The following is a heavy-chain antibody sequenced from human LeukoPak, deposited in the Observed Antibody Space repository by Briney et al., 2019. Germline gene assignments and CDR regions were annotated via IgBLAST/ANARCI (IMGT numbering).Heavy chain of an antibody. CDR3: AREEQWLGNDY. V-gene: IGHV4-61*02. D-gene: IGHD6-19*01. CDR2: IYTSGST. Sequence: SETLSLTCTVSGGSISSGSYYWSWIRQPAGKGLEWIGRIYTSGSTNYNPSLKSRVTISVDTSKNQFSLKLSSVTAADTAVYYRAREEQWLGNDYWGQGTLVTVSS. J-gene: IGHJ4*02. CDR1: GGSISSGSYY.